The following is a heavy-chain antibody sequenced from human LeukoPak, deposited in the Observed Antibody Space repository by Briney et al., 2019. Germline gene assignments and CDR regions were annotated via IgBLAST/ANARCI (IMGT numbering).Heavy chain of an antibody. CDR3: ARNAYDFWSGYDYYYFDY. Sequence: ASVKVSCKASGYTFTGYYMHWVRQAPGQGLEWMGIINPSGGSTSYAQKFQGRVTLTRDTSTSTVYMELSSLRSEDTAVHYCARNAYDFWSGYDYYYFDYWGQGTLVTVSS. CDR2: INPSGGST. V-gene: IGHV1-46*01. D-gene: IGHD3-3*01. J-gene: IGHJ4*02. CDR1: GYTFTGYY.